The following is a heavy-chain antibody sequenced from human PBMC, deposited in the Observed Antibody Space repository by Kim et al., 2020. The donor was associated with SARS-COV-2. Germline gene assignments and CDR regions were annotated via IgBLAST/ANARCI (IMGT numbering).Heavy chain of an antibody. J-gene: IGHJ6*02. CDR3: ARDLAWEYYYGMYV. V-gene: IGHV3-33*01. Sequence: YGDSVKGRLPISRENSKNTLYLQMYSLRAEDTAVYYCARDLAWEYYYGMYVWGQGTTVTVSS. D-gene: IGHD1-26*01.